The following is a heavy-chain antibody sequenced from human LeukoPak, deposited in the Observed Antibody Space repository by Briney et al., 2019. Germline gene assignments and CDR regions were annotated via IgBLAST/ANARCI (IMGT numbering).Heavy chain of an antibody. CDR2: ISAGSGTM. J-gene: IGHJ5*02. D-gene: IGHD4-17*01. CDR3: AKVYAPTTVTYNWFDP. CDR1: GLSVSSNN. V-gene: IGHV3-48*04. Sequence: GGSLRLSCAAAGLSVSSNNMHWVRQAPGGGLEWLSYISAGSGTMFSADSVKGRFTISRDNARDVLFLQMNSLRAEDTAVYYCAKVYAPTTVTYNWFDPWGQGTLVTVSS.